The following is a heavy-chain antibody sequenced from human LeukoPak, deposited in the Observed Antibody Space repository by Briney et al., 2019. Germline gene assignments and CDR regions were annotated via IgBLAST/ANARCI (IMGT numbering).Heavy chain of an antibody. CDR1: GFTFSSYG. CDR2: IWYDGSNK. V-gene: IGHV3-33*01. Sequence: GGSMRLSCAASGFTFSSYGMHWVRQAPGKGLEWVAVIWYDGSNKYYADSVKGRFTISRDNSKNTLYLQMNSLRAEDTAVYYCAGDKSGIAAMDYWGQGTLVTVSS. D-gene: IGHD6-6*01. J-gene: IGHJ4*02. CDR3: AGDKSGIAAMDY.